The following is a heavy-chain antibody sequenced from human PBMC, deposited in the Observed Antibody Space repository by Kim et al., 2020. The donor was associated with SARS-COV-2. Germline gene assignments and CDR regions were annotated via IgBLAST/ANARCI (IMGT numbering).Heavy chain of an antibody. V-gene: IGHV3-7*05. CDR2: IKQDGSEK. Sequence: GGSLRLSCAVSGFTFSSYWMRWVRQAPGKGLEWVANIKQDGSEKYYVDSVKGRFTISTDNAKNSVYLPMNSLRAEDTAVYYCARGRGVSAFDYWGQGTLVTVSS. J-gene: IGHJ4*02. CDR3: ARGRGVSAFDY. CDR1: GFTFSSYW. D-gene: IGHD3-10*01.